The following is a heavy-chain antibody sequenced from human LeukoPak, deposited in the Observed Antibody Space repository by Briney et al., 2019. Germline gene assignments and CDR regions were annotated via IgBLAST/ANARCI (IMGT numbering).Heavy chain of an antibody. V-gene: IGHV3-23*01. CDR2: ISGSGGST. D-gene: IGHD6-6*01. CDR1: GFTFSSYA. CDR3: AKRSSAMCFDY. J-gene: IGHJ4*02. Sequence: GGSLRLSCAASGFTFSSYAMSWVRQAPGKGLEWVSAISGSGGSTYYADSVKGRFTISRDNSKNTLYLQINGLRAEDTAVYYCAKRSSAMCFDYWGQGTLVTVSS.